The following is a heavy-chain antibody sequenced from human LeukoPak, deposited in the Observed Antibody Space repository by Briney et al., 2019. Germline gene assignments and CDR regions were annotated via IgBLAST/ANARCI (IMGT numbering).Heavy chain of an antibody. V-gene: IGHV3-7*03. J-gene: IGHJ4*02. Sequence: LEWVANIKQDGSEKYYVDSVKGRFTISRDNAKNSLYLQMNSLRAEDTAVYYCTRDNPFGAYWGQGTLVTVSS. D-gene: IGHD3-3*01. CDR2: IKQDGSEK. CDR3: TRDNPFGAY.